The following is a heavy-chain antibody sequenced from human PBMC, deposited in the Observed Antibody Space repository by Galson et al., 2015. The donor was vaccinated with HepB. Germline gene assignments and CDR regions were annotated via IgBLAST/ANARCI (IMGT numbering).Heavy chain of an antibody. CDR1: GYSFTSYW. Sequence: QSGAEVTKPGESLKISCKGSGYSFTSYWIGWVRQMPGKGLEWMGIIYPGDSDTRYSPSFQGQVTISADKSISTAYLQWSSLKASDTAMYYCAAPIPGRSGSYSQDAFDIWGQGTMVTVSS. D-gene: IGHD1-26*01. J-gene: IGHJ3*02. CDR2: IYPGDSDT. CDR3: AAPIPGRSGSYSQDAFDI. V-gene: IGHV5-51*01.